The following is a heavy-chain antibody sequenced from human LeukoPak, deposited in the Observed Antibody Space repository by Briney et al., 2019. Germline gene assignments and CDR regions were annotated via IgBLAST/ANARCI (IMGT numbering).Heavy chain of an antibody. V-gene: IGHV4-59*01. CDR1: GGSISSYY. Sequence: PSETLSLTCTVSGGSISSYYWSWVRQPPGKGLEWVGYIYYSGSTNYNPSLKSRDTISVDKCKKQYSLNLSSVPAADTAVYYCARVFSAFPYRSGWYWEFDPWGQGTLVTVSS. CDR3: ARVFSAFPYRSGWYWEFDP. J-gene: IGHJ5*02. CDR2: IYYSGST. D-gene: IGHD6-19*01.